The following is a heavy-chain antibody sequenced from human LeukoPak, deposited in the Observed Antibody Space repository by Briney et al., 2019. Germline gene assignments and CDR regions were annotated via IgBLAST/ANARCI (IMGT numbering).Heavy chain of an antibody. V-gene: IGHV4-30-2*01. J-gene: IGHJ4*02. Sequence: SETLSLTCAVSGGSISSGGYSWSWIRQPPGKGLEWIGYIYHSGSTYYNPSLKSRVTISVDTSKNQFSLKLSSVTAADTAVYYCARLRATTVTTPFDYWGQGTLVTVSS. D-gene: IGHD4-17*01. CDR3: ARLRATTVTTPFDY. CDR1: GGSISSGGYS. CDR2: IYHSGST.